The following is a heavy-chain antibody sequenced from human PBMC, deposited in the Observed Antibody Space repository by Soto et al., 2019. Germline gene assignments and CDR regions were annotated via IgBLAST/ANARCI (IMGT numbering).Heavy chain of an antibody. J-gene: IGHJ4*02. CDR1: GFTLSSYS. Sequence: EVQLVESGGGLVKPGGSLRLSCAASGFTLSSYSMNWVRQAPGKGLEWVSSISSSSSYIYYADSVRGRFPISRDNAKNPLYLQMNSLRAEDTDVYYCAKEVAVAGSYYFAYWSQATLVTPSS. D-gene: IGHD6-13*01. CDR2: ISSSSSYI. V-gene: IGHV3-21*06. CDR3: AKEVAVAGSYYFAY.